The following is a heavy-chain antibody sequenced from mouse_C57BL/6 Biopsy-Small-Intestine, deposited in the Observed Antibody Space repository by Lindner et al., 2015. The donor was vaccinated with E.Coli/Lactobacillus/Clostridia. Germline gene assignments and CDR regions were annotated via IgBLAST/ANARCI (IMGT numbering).Heavy chain of an antibody. V-gene: IGHV5-9-1*02. J-gene: IGHJ4*01. CDR2: ISSGGDYI. CDR3: TREYGNYVLYYYAMDY. CDR1: GFTFSTYA. Sequence: VQLQESGEGLVKPGGSLKLSCAASGFTFSTYAMSWVRQTPEKRLEWVAYISSGGDYIYYADTVKGRFTISRDNARNTLYLQMSSLKSEDTAMYYCTREYGNYVLYYYAMDYWGQRTSVTVSS. D-gene: IGHD2-1*01.